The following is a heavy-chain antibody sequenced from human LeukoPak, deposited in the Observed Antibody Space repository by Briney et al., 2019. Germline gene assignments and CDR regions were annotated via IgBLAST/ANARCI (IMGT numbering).Heavy chain of an antibody. CDR3: ARAPYYDSSGYYFDY. D-gene: IGHD3-22*01. V-gene: IGHV3-7*01. J-gene: IGHJ4*02. CDR2: IKQDGSEK. Sequence: GSLRLSCAASGFTFSSYWMSWVRRAPGKGLEWVANIKQDGSEKYYVDSVKGRFTISRHNAKNSLYLQMNSLKAEDTAVYYCARAPYYDSSGYYFDYWGQGTLVTVSS. CDR1: GFTFSSYW.